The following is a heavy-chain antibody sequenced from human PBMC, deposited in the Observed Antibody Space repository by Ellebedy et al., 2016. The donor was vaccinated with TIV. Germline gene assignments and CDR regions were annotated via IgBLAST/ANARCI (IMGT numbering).Heavy chain of an antibody. CDR1: GFNFSSYA. V-gene: IGHV3-30*07. CDR3: ARDLPPLWRGELLPGGEKQEYGMDV. D-gene: IGHD3-10*01. CDR2: ISYDGFNK. Sequence: GGSLRLSCAASGFNFSSYAMHWVRQAPGKGLEWVTVISYDGFNKYYADSVKGRFTISRDNSKNTLYLQMNSLRAEDTAVYYCARDLPPLWRGELLPGGEKQEYGMDVWGQGTTVTVSS. J-gene: IGHJ6*02.